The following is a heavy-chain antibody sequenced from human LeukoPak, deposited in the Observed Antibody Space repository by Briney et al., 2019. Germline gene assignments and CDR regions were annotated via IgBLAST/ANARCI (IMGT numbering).Heavy chain of an antibody. CDR1: GGTFSSYA. CDR2: IIHIFGTA. V-gene: IGHV1-69*01. CDR3: ARARGQYYYDKAQIDY. Sequence: GSSVKVSCKASGGTFSSYAISWVRQAPGQGLEWMGGIIHIFGTANYAQRFQGRVTITADESTSTAYMELSSLRSEDTAVYYCARARGQYYYDKAQIDYWGQGTLVTVSS. D-gene: IGHD3-10*01. J-gene: IGHJ4*02.